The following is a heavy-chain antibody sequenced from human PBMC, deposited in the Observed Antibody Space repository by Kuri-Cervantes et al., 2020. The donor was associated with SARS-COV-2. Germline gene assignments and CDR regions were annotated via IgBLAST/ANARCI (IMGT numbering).Heavy chain of an antibody. CDR3: AVSIAAAPLDFDY. V-gene: IGHV1-8*01. Sequence: ASVKVSCKASGYTFTSYDINWVRQATGQGLEWMGWMNPNSGNTGYAQKFQGRVTMTRNTSISTAYMELSSLRSEDTAVYYCAVSIAAAPLDFDYWGQGTLVTVSS. CDR2: MNPNSGNT. D-gene: IGHD6-13*01. J-gene: IGHJ4*02. CDR1: GYTFTSYD.